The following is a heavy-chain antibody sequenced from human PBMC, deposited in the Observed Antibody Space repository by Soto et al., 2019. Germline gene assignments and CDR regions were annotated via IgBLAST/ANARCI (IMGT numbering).Heavy chain of an antibody. CDR3: ARWWFGEFFDY. V-gene: IGHV4-30-4*01. J-gene: IGHJ4*02. CDR2: IYYSGST. D-gene: IGHD3-10*01. Sequence: QVQLQESGPGLVKPSQTLSLTCTVSGGSISSGDYYWSWIRQPPGKGLEWIGYIYYSGSTYYNPSLKRRGNISVDPSKNQFSLKLSSVTAADTAVYYCARWWFGEFFDYWGQGTLVTVSS. CDR1: GGSISSGDYY.